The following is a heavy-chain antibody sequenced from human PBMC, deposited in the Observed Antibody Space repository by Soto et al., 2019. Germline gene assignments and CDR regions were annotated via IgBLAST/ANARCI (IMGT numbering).Heavy chain of an antibody. D-gene: IGHD3-16*01. CDR2: IYPGDSDT. J-gene: IGHJ4*02. CDR3: ARSRLDSVWGSSNFFDY. V-gene: IGHV5-51*01. Sequence: GESLKISCETSGYNFNTYWVGWVRQMPGKGLELMGIIYPGDSDTRYSPSFQGQVTISVDRSIGTAFLQWISLKASDTAINYCARSRLDSVWGSSNFFDYWGQGTLVTVSS. CDR1: GYNFNTYW.